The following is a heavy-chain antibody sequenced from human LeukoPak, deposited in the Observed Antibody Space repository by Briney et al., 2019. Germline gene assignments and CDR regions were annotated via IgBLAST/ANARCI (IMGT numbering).Heavy chain of an antibody. CDR2: IKPDGSET. J-gene: IGHJ4*02. CDR3: ARDGGELWPLDE. Sequence: GGSLRLSCVASGFPFKVYWMTWVRQSPGQGLDWVANIKPDGSETNYLNSVKGRFTISRYNARDSLFLDMNNLRADDTAVYYCARDGGELWPLDEWGQGILVTVSS. V-gene: IGHV3-7*01. CDR1: GFPFKVYW. D-gene: IGHD3-10*01.